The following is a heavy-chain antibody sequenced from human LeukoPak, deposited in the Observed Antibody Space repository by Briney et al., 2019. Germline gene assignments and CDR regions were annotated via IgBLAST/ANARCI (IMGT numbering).Heavy chain of an antibody. CDR2: INPRGGSI. CDR1: GYTFTSYY. V-gene: IGHV1-46*01. Sequence: ASVKVSCKASGYTFTSYYMHWVRQAPGQGLEWMGVINPRGGSITYAQKFQGRVTMTRDTSTSTVYMELSSLRSEDTAVYYCARAQRAQNWFDPWGQGTLVTVSS. CDR3: ARAQRAQNWFDP. J-gene: IGHJ5*02.